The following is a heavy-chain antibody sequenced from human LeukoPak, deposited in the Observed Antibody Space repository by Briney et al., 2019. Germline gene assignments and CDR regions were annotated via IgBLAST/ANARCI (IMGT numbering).Heavy chain of an antibody. CDR2: IKSETDGGTT. V-gene: IGHV3-15*01. Sequence: GGSLRLSCAASGFTFSNAWMSWVRQAPGKGLEWVGRIKSETDGGTTDYAAPVKARFTISRDDSKNTLLLQMNSLKTEDTAVYYCTLNIFDYWGQGTLVTVSS. CDR3: TLNIFDY. CDR1: GFTFSNAW. J-gene: IGHJ4*02.